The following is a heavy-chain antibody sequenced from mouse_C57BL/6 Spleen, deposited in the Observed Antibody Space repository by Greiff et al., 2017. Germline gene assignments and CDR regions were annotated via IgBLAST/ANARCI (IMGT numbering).Heavy chain of an antibody. CDR3: ARSPPGLFDY. CDR1: GFTFTDYY. J-gene: IGHJ2*01. CDR2: IRNKPNGYTT. Sequence: EVQLVESGGGLVQPGGSLSLSCAASGFTFTDYYMSWVRQTPGKALEWLGFIRNKPNGYTTEYSSSVKGRFTISRDNSQSILYLQMNALRAEDSATYYCARSPPGLFDYWGQGTTLTVSS. V-gene: IGHV7-3*01.